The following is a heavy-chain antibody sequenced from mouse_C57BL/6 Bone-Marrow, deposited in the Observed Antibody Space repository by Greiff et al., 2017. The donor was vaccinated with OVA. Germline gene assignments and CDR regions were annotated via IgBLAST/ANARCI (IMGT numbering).Heavy chain of an antibody. CDR1: GFTFSSYG. CDR3: ARRGYDYSFAY. CDR2: ISSGGSYT. D-gene: IGHD2-4*01. Sequence: EVQLVESGGDLVKPGGSLKLSCAASGFTFSSYGMSWVRQTPDKRLEWVATISSGGSYTYYPDSVKGRFTISRDNAKNTLYLQMSSLKSEDTAMYYCARRGYDYSFAYWGQGTLVTVSA. J-gene: IGHJ3*01. V-gene: IGHV5-6*01.